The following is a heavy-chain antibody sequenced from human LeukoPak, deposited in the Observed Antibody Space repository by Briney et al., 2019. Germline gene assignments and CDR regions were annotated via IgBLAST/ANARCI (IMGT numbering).Heavy chain of an antibody. J-gene: IGHJ6*03. CDR2: IYYSGST. CDR1: GVSISSSNSY. Sequence: SETLPLTCTVSGVSISSSNSYWGWIRQPPGKGLEWIGYIYYSGSTNYNPSLKSRVTISVDTSKNQFSLKLSSVTAADTAVYYCARDTAGHMGAGYYYYYMDVWGKGTTVTISS. V-gene: IGHV4-61*01. CDR3: ARDTAGHMGAGYYYYYMDV. D-gene: IGHD1-26*01.